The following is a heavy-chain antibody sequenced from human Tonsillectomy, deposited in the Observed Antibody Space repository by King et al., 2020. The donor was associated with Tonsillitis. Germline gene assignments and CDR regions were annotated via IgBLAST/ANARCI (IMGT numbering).Heavy chain of an antibody. CDR2: IYPGDSDT. Sequence: QLVQSGAEVKKPGESLKISCKGSGDNFTNYWIGWVRQMPGKGVEWMGIIYPGDSDTRYSLSFQGPVTISADKSISTASLQWSSLKASDTAMYYCARLRGVYNYENWFDSWGHGTLVTVSS. CDR1: GDNFTNYW. D-gene: IGHD5/OR15-5a*01. CDR3: ARLRGVYNYENWFDS. V-gene: IGHV5-51*01. J-gene: IGHJ5*01.